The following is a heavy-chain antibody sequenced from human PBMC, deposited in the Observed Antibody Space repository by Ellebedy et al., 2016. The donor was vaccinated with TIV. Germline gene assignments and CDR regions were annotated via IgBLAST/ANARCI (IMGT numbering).Heavy chain of an antibody. CDR1: GFTFDDYA. J-gene: IGHJ4*02. V-gene: IGHV3-9*01. D-gene: IGHD1-26*01. CDR2: ISWNSGSI. Sequence: SLKISXAASGFTFDDYAMHWVRQAPGKGLEWVSGISWNSGSIGYADSVKGRFTISRDNAKNSLYLQMNSLRAEDTAVYYCATLGARGFSGFDYWGQGTLVTVSS. CDR3: ATLGARGFSGFDY.